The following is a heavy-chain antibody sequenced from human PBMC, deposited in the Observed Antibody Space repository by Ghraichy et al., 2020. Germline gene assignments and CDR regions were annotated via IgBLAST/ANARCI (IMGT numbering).Heavy chain of an antibody. J-gene: IGHJ3*01. CDR3: ARDRSVLLLDAFDL. Sequence: GGSLRLSCAASGFTFSSYEMNWVRQAPGKGLEWLSYISSSGSTIYYADSVKGRFTISRDNAKNSLYLQMNSLRAEDTAVYYCARDRSVLLLDAFDLWGQGTMVTVSS. CDR1: GFTFSSYE. D-gene: IGHD1-26*01. CDR2: ISSSGSTI. V-gene: IGHV3-48*03.